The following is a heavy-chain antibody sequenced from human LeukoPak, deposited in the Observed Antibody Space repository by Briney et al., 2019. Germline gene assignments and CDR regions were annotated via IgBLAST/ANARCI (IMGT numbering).Heavy chain of an antibody. D-gene: IGHD6-6*01. CDR1: GGTSRSYA. CDR3: ASGRDRYTAAARAGGPYYFDY. V-gene: IGHV1-69*04. Sequence: SLKVSCKDPGGTSRSYATSWVRQAPGPGLEWMGRIIPILGIVNYAQTSQSRVTITADKSTSTAYMELSSLRSEDRAVYYWASGRDRYTAAARAGGPYYFDYWGQGTLVTVSS. CDR2: IIPILGIV. J-gene: IGHJ4*02.